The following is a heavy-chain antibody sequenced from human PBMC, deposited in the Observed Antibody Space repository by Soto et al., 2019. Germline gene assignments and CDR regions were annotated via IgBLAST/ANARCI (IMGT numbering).Heavy chain of an antibody. CDR1: GYTFTSYY. J-gene: IGHJ6*02. CDR2: INPNGGST. Sequence: QVQLVQSGAEVKKPGASMKLSCKASGYTFTSYYIHWVRQAPGQGLEWMGIINPNGGSTSNAQKFQGRVIMTRDTSTTTVYMEVSRLRSEDTAVYYCAREPETTTDHYYGMDVWGHGTTVTVSS. CDR3: AREPETTTDHYYGMDV. D-gene: IGHD4-17*01. V-gene: IGHV1-46*01.